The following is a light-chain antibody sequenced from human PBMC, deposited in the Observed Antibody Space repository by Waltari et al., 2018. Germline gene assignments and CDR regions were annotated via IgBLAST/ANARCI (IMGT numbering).Light chain of an antibody. CDR2: NKN. Sequence: QSVLTQAPSASGTPGQRVTISCSGSSSNVGTNIVNWYQQLPGAAPRLLIYNKNQRPSGVPDRFSGSRSGTSASLAISGLQSEDEADYYCAAWDDSLDGLLFGGGTKVTVL. CDR3: AAWDDSLDGLL. CDR1: SSNVGTNI. J-gene: IGLJ2*01. V-gene: IGLV1-44*01.